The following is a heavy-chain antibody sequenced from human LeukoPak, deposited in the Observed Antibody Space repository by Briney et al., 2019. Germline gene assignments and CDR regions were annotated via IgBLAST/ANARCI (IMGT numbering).Heavy chain of an antibody. CDR1: GYSISSGYY. Sequence: SETLSLTCAVSGYSISSGYYWGWIRQPPGKGLEWIGSIYHSGRTYYNPSLKSLVTISVDTSKNQFSLKLSSVTAADTAVYYCARQKPFSSSWYGDYWGQGTLVTVSS. CDR2: IYHSGRT. CDR3: ARQKPFSSSWYGDY. V-gene: IGHV4-38-2*01. J-gene: IGHJ4*02. D-gene: IGHD6-13*01.